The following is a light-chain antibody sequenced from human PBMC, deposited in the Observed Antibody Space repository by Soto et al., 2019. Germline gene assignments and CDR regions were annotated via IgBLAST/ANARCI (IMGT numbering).Light chain of an antibody. CDR3: QQRNNWPPSIT. CDR2: DAS. Sequence: EIVLTQSPATLSLSPGERATLSCRASQSVGGHLAWYQQKPGQAPRLLIYDASDRATGIPARFSGSGSETDFTLTISILEPDDFAVYYCQQRNNWPPSITFGQGTLLEIK. J-gene: IGKJ5*01. V-gene: IGKV3-11*01. CDR1: QSVGGH.